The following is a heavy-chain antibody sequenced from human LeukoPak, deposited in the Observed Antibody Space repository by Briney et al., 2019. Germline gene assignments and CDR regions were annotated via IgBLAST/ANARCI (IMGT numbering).Heavy chain of an antibody. CDR2: ITSSGGSI. V-gene: IGHV3-48*02. CDR3: ARGGTYHDTPFDF. D-gene: IGHD3-16*01. J-gene: IGHJ4*02. CDR1: GFTFSIYS. Sequence: PGRSLRLSCAASGFTFSIYSMSWVRQAPGKGLEWVSYITSSGGSIYHADSVKGRFTISRDNAKNSLYLQMNTLRDEDTAVYYCARGGTYHDTPFDFWGQGTLVTVSS.